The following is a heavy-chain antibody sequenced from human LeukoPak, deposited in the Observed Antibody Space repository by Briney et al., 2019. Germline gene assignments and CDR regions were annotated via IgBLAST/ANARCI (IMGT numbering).Heavy chain of an antibody. Sequence: SETLSLTCTVSGASISSDYWSWIRQPPGKALEWIGYVHHSGTANYNPSLESRVIISGDTPKNQFSLKLSSVTAADTAVYYCAKSPRADTYLFDTWGQGILVTVSS. CDR3: AKSPRADTYLFDT. CDR2: VHHSGTA. CDR1: GASISSDY. V-gene: IGHV4-59*01. J-gene: IGHJ5*02.